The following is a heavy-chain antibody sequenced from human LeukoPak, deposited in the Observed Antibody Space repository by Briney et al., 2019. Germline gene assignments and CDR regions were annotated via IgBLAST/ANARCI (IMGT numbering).Heavy chain of an antibody. J-gene: IGHJ4*02. CDR2: INHSGST. V-gene: IGHV4-34*01. D-gene: IGHD2-15*01. Sequence: SETLSLTCAVYGGSFSGYYWSWIRQPPGKGLEWIGEINHSGSTNYNPSLKSRVTISVDTSKNQFSLKLSSVTAADTAVYYCARRVVVVAATPLRYFDYWGQGTLVTVSS. CDR1: GGSFSGYY. CDR3: ARRVVVVAATPLRYFDY.